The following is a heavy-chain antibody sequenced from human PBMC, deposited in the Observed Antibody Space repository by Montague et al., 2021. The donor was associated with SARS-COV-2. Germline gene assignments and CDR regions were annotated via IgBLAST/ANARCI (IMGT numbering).Heavy chain of an antibody. CDR1: GGSISSGGFS. V-gene: IGHV4-30-2*01. Sequence: TLSLTCSLSGGSISSGGFSWGWIRQPPGKGLEWIGHIFHTGTPHYSPSLKSRVTISIDRSKNQFSLNLDSVTAADTAVYYCARLKVAPNGGWNWFDPWGQGILVTVSS. J-gene: IGHJ5*02. CDR3: ARLKVAPNGGWNWFDP. CDR2: IFHTGTP. D-gene: IGHD6-19*01.